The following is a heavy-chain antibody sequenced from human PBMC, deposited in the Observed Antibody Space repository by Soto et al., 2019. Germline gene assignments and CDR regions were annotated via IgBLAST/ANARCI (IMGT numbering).Heavy chain of an antibody. CDR2: IVPMFGTP. CDR1: GGTFADFI. CDR3: ARGRDAASQFYSPHGMDV. D-gene: IGHD2-15*01. V-gene: IGHV1-69*13. J-gene: IGHJ6*02. Sequence: GASVKVSCKASGGTFADFIMNWVRQTPGQGLEWMGGIVPMFGTPTYAEKFKGRVTISATGSTSTAYMELRRLRSDDTAIYFCARGRDAASQFYSPHGMDVWGQGTTVTVSS.